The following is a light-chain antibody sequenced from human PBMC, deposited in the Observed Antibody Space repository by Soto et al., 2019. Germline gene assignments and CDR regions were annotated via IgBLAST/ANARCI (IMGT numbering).Light chain of an antibody. CDR3: SSYTSSSTLV. Sequence: QSALTQPPSASGSPGQSVTISCTGTSSDVGSYNRVSWYQQPPGTAPKLMIHEVSNRPSGVPDRFSGSKSGNTASLTISGLQAEDEADYYCSSYTSSSTLVFGGGTKVTVL. CDR1: SSDVGSYNR. J-gene: IGLJ2*01. V-gene: IGLV2-18*02. CDR2: EVS.